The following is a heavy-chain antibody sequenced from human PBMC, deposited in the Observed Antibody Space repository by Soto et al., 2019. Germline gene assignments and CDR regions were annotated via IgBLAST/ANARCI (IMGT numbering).Heavy chain of an antibody. J-gene: IGHJ4*02. CDR1: GGSISSGGYY. D-gene: IGHD6-19*01. Sequence: LSLTCTVSGGSISSGGYYWSWIRQHPGKGLEWIGYIYYSGSTYYNPSLKSRVTISVDTSKNQFSLKLSSVTAADTAVYYCAMISSGWSSLDYWGQGTLVTVSS. CDR3: AMISSGWSSLDY. V-gene: IGHV4-31*03. CDR2: IYYSGST.